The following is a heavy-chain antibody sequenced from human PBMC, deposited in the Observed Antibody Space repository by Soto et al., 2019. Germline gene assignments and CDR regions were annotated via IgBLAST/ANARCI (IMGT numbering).Heavy chain of an antibody. CDR2: ISGSGGST. V-gene: IGHV3-23*01. CDR3: AKDRARFLEWFRDYYYYGMDV. D-gene: IGHD3-3*01. Sequence: GGSLRLSCAASGFTFSSYSMSWVRQAPEKRLKWVSAISGSGGSTYYADSVKGRFTISRDNSKNTLYPQMNSLRAEDTAVYYCAKDRARFLEWFRDYYYYGMDVWGQGTTVTVSS. CDR1: GFTFSSYS. J-gene: IGHJ6*02.